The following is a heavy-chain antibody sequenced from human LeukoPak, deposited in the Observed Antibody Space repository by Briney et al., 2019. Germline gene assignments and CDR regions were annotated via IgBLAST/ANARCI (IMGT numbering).Heavy chain of an antibody. Sequence: TGGSLRLSCAASGFTFSSYEMNWVRQAPGKGLEWVSYISSSGSTIYYADSVKGRFTISRDNAKNSLYLQMNSLRAEDTAVYYCARDDRSSWYSKYYFDYWGQGTLVTVSS. J-gene: IGHJ4*02. V-gene: IGHV3-48*03. CDR1: GFTFSSYE. CDR2: ISSSGSTI. D-gene: IGHD6-13*01. CDR3: ARDDRSSWYSKYYFDY.